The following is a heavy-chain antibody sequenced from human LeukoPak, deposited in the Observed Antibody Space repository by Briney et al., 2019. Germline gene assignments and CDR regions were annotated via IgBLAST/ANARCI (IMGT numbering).Heavy chain of an antibody. D-gene: IGHD2-2*01. V-gene: IGHV3-23*01. CDR2: ISGSGGST. CDR3: AKGVSQYQLLANWFDP. J-gene: IGHJ5*02. Sequence: GGSLRLSCAASGFTFSSYAMSWVRQAPRKGLEWVSAISGSGGSTYYADSVKGRFTISRDNSKNTLYLQMNSLRAEDTAVYYCAKGVSQYQLLANWFDPWGQGTLVTVSS. CDR1: GFTFSSYA.